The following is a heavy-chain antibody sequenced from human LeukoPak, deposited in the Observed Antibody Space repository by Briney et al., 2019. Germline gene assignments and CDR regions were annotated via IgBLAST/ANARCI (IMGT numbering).Heavy chain of an antibody. V-gene: IGHV3-11*01. CDR2: ISHNGENK. Sequence: GGSLRLSCPASGFTFSDHYMIWLRQAPGKGLEGISYISHNGENKYYADSVKGRLSISTDNAKSSLYLQMNRLRVADTAVYDCARDRHGYFDYWGQGTLVTVSS. J-gene: IGHJ4*02. CDR1: GFTFSDHY. CDR3: ARDRHGYFDY. D-gene: IGHD6-13*01.